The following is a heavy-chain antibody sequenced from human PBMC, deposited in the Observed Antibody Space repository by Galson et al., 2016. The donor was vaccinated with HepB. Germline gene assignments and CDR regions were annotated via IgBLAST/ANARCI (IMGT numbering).Heavy chain of an antibody. D-gene: IGHD6-25*01. V-gene: IGHV3-30*04. CDR2: ISEDGTQK. J-gene: IGHJ4*02. CDR1: GFTFSDYT. CDR3: ARSVSSAWHTFDS. Sequence: SLRLSCAASGFTFSDYTMHWFRQAPGQAPGEGLEWVAVISEDGTQKYLADSVKGRFTISRDNSRSILYLQMNSLRREDTAIYYCARSVSSAWHTFDSWGQGTLVPVSS.